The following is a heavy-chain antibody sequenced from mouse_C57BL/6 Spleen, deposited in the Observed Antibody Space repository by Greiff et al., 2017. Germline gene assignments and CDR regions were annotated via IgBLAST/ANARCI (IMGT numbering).Heavy chain of an antibody. Sequence: VQLQQSGPELVKPGASVKMSCKASGYTFTDYNMHWVKQSHGKSLEWIGFINPNNGGTSYNQKCKGKATLTVNKSSSPAYMELRSLTSEDSAVYYCARDYYGLYAMDYWGQGTSVTVSS. CDR2: INPNNGGT. J-gene: IGHJ4*01. CDR1: GYTFTDYN. CDR3: ARDYYGLYAMDY. V-gene: IGHV1-22*01. D-gene: IGHD1-2*01.